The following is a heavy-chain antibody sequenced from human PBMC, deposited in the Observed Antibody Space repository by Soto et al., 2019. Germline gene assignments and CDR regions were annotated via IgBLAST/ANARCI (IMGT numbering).Heavy chain of an antibody. CDR1: GGSLSSSNW. CDR2: ICHSWST. J-gene: IGHJ6*02. D-gene: IGHD3-16*01. CDR3: ARGGGDGGVYYYGMGV. V-gene: IGHV4-4*02. Sequence: PSETLYLTCAVSGGSLSSSNWRSWVRQPPWKGVEWIGEICHSWSTNYNPSLKSRVTISVDKSKNQFSLKLSSVTAADTAVYYCARGGGDGGVYYYGMGVWGQGTTVTVSS.